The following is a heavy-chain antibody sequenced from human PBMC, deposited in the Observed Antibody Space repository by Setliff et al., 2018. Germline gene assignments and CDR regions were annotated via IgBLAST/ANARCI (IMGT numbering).Heavy chain of an antibody. CDR1: GFTFSDYY. CDR2: ISSSGSTT. CDR3: ASVSSYYYYMDV. V-gene: IGHV3-11*04. Sequence: KPGGSLRLSCAASGFTFSDYYMSWIRQAPGKGLEWVSYISSSGSTTYYADSVKGRFTISRDNAKNSLYLQMNSLRAEDTAVYYCASVSSYYYYMDVWGKGTTVTVSS. J-gene: IGHJ6*03.